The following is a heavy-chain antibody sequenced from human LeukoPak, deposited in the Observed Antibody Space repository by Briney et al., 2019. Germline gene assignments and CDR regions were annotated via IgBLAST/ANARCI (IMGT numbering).Heavy chain of an antibody. J-gene: IGHJ3*01. Sequence: ASRKVSCAGSVYTFDVFYMHWVRQGPRHGLDWMGWIDPNNGETVYAQEFQGRVAMTRDTSIATAYMELTSLTFDDSAVYYCVTSGGLPSNTLTVWRQGTKVTVSS. CDR1: VYTFDVFY. CDR3: VTSGGLPSNTLTV. CDR2: IDPNNGET. V-gene: IGHV1-2*02. D-gene: IGHD2-15*01.